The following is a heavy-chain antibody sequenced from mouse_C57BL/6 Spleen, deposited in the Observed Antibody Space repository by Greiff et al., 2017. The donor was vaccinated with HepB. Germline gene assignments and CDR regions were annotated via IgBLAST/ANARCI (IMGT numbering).Heavy chain of an antibody. CDR3: ARLGYLRGAMEY. J-gene: IGHJ4*01. CDR2: INPNNGGT. V-gene: IGHV1-26*01. Sequence: EVQLQQSGPELVKPGASVKISCKASGYTFTDYYMNWVKQSHGKSLEWIGDINPNNGGTSYNQKFKGKATLTVDKSSSTAYMELRSLTSEDSAVYYCARLGYLRGAMEYWGQGTSVTVSS. CDR1: GYTFTDYY. D-gene: IGHD5-5*01.